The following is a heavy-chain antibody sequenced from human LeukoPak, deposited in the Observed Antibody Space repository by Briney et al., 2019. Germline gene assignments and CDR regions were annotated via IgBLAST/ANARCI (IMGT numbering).Heavy chain of an antibody. Sequence: ASVKVSCKASGYTFNSYGISWVRQAPGQGLEWMGWISAYNGNTNYARKLQGRVTMTTDTSTSTAYMELRSLRSDDTAVYYCATVSLGLALDYWGQGTLVTVSS. CDR2: ISAYNGNT. D-gene: IGHD3-16*01. V-gene: IGHV1-18*01. J-gene: IGHJ4*02. CDR1: GYTFNSYG. CDR3: ATVSLGLALDY.